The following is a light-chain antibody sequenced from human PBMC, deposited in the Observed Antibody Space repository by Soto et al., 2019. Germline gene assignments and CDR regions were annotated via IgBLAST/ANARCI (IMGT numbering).Light chain of an antibody. CDR1: QSISSY. J-gene: IGKJ2*01. CDR2: AAS. Sequence: DIQMTQSPSSLSASVGDRVTITCRASQSISSYLNWYQQKPGKAPKLLIYAASSLQSGVPSRFSGSGSGTDFTLTIGSLQPEDFSTYYCQQSYRTPYTFGQGPRWIS. V-gene: IGKV1-39*01. CDR3: QQSYRTPYT.